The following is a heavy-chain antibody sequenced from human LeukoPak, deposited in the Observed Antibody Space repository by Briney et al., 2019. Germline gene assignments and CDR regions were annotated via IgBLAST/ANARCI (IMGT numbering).Heavy chain of an antibody. Sequence: ASEKVSCKASGYTFTSYGISWVRQAPGQGLEWMGWISAYNGNTNYAQKLQGRVTMTTDTSTSTAYMELRSLRSDDTAVYYCARFTAMPNYYYYGMDVWGQGTMVTVSS. CDR3: ARFTAMPNYYYYGMDV. CDR1: GYTFTSYG. J-gene: IGHJ6*02. V-gene: IGHV1-18*01. D-gene: IGHD5-18*01. CDR2: ISAYNGNT.